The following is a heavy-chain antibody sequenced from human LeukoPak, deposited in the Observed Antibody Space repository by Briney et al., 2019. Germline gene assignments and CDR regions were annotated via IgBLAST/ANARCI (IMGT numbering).Heavy chain of an antibody. CDR1: GFTFSDYY. Sequence: GGSLRPSCAASGFTFSDYYMSWIRQVPGKGLEWVSYISSSSNDTDYADSVKGRFTISRDNARNSLYLQMNSLRAEDTAVYYCARGHHGMGAWGQGTTITVSS. CDR3: ARGHHGMGA. J-gene: IGHJ6*02. CDR2: ISSSSNDT. V-gene: IGHV3-11*05.